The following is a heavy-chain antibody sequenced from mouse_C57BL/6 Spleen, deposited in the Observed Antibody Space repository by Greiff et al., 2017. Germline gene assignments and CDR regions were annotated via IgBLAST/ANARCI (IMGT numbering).Heavy chain of an antibody. CDR1: GYAFSSSW. J-gene: IGHJ3*01. CDR2: IYPGDGDT. V-gene: IGHV1-82*01. CDR3: ARAPLFAY. Sequence: VQLQQSGPELVKPGASVKISCKASGYAFSSSWMNWVKQGPGKGLEWIGRIYPGDGDTNYNGKFKGKATLTADKSSSTAYNQLSSLTSEDAAVYFCARAPLFAYWGQGTLVTVSA.